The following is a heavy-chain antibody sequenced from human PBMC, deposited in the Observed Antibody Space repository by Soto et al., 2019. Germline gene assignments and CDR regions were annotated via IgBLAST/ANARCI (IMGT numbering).Heavy chain of an antibody. V-gene: IGHV3-23*01. J-gene: IGHJ4*02. CDR1: GFTFSCYA. CDR2: ISGSGGST. CDR3: AKARAKYYDFWSGYPVDY. Sequence: PGGSLRLSCAASGFTFSCYAMSWVRQAPGKGLEWVSAISGSGGSTYYADSVKGRFTISRDNSKNTLYLQMNSLRAEDTAVYYCAKARAKYYDFWSGYPVDYWGQGTLVTVSS. D-gene: IGHD3-3*01.